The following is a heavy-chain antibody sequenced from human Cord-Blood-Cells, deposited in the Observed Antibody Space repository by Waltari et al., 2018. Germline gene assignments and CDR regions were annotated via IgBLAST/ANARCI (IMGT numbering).Heavy chain of an antibody. CDR1: GFTFSSYS. V-gene: IGHV3-21*01. D-gene: IGHD2-2*01. CDR2: ISSSSSYI. CDR3: ARGAAMLDY. J-gene: IGHJ4*02. Sequence: EVQLVESGGGLVKPGGSLRLSCAASGFTFSSYSMNWVRQAPGKVLEWVSSISSSSSYIYYADSVKGRFTISRDNAKNSLYLQMNSLRAEDTAVYYCARGAAMLDYWGQGTLVTVSS.